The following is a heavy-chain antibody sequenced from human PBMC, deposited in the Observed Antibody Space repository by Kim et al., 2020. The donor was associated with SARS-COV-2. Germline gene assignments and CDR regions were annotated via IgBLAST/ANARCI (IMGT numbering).Heavy chain of an antibody. J-gene: IGHJ4*02. CDR1: GFTFGIYG. D-gene: IGHD3-10*01. CDR2: VWYDGYNK. V-gene: IGHV3-33*01. Sequence: GGSLRLSCAASGFTFGIYGMHWVRQGPGKGLEWVAFVWYDGYNKNYAASVQGRFTISRDNSRNTVDLQMNRLTVEDTAVYYCVRDGDARSGWGFDYWGQG. CDR3: VRDGDARSGWGFDY.